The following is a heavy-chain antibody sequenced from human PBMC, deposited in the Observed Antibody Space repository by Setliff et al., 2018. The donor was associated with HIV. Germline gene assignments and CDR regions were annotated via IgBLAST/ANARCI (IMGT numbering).Heavy chain of an antibody. V-gene: IGHV3-23*01. D-gene: IGHD2-8*01. Sequence: GGSLRLSCAASGFTFSNFAINWVRQAPGKGLEWVSTIDTSGFGTYYADSVKGRFTISRDNSKTTLFLQLNTLRAEDTAMNYCAKSNANWFDLWGQGTLVTVSS. CDR3: AKSNANWFDL. CDR2: IDTSGFGT. J-gene: IGHJ5*02. CDR1: GFTFSNFA.